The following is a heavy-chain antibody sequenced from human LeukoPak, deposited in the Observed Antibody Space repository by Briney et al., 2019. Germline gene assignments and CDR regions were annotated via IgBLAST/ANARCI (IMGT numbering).Heavy chain of an antibody. Sequence: PGGSLRLSCAASGFTFNNHDMTWVRQGPGKCLEWVSRISDSGGATGYGASVKGRFTIYRENPKNTVYLQMNSQRAEDTAVYYCGRYGRNPEFWGQGTLDTVSS. CDR1: GFTFNNHD. CDR2: ISDSGGAT. CDR3: GRYGRNPEF. J-gene: IGHJ4*02. D-gene: IGHD2-2*01. V-gene: IGHV3-23*01.